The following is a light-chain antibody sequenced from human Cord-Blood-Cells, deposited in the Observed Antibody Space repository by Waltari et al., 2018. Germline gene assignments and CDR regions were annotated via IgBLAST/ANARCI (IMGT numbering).Light chain of an antibody. CDR2: GAS. Sequence: DILMTQSPATLSVSPGERATLSCRASQSVSSNLAWYQQKPGQAPRLLIYGASTRATGIPSRFSGSGSGTEFTLTVSSLQAVDFAGYYCQQYNNWLSFGGGTKVEIK. CDR1: QSVSSN. J-gene: IGKJ4*01. CDR3: QQYNNWLS. V-gene: IGKV3-15*01.